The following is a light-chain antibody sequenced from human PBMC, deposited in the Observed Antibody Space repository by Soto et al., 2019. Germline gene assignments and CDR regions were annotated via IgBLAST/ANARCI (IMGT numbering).Light chain of an antibody. J-gene: IGKJ1*01. Sequence: DLQMTQSPSSLSASVGDRVTITCRASQNISSYLNWYQQKPGKAPKLLIYAASTLQGGVPSRLSGSRSGTDFTLTIRSLQPEDFATYYCQQSDNTPWTFGQGTKVEIK. CDR2: AAS. V-gene: IGKV1-39*01. CDR1: QNISSY. CDR3: QQSDNTPWT.